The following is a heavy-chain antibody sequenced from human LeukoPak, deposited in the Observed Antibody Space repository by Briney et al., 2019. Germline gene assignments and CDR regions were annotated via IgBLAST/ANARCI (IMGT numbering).Heavy chain of an antibody. CDR2: IYYSGST. CDR1: GGSISSSSYY. D-gene: IGHD6-13*01. CDR3: ARVGGIAEAGRLAY. V-gene: IGHV4-39*01. J-gene: IGHJ4*02. Sequence: SETLSLTCTVSGGSISSSSYYWGWIRQPPGKGLGWIGSIYYSGSTYYNPSLKSRVTISVDTSKNQFSLKLSSVTAADTAVNYCARVGGIAEAGRLAYWGQGTLVTVSS.